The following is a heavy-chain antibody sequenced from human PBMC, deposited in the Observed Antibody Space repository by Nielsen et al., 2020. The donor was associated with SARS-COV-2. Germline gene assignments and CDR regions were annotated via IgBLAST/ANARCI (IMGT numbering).Heavy chain of an antibody. J-gene: IGHJ5*02. CDR3: ATCGILGSAAAGTMDWFDP. CDR1: GYTLTELS. Sequence: ASVKVSCKVSGYTLTELSMHWVRQAPGKGLEWMGGFDPEDGETIYAQKFQGRVTMTEDTSTDTAYMELSSLRSEDTAVYYCATCGILGSAAAGTMDWFDPWGQGTLVTVSS. V-gene: IGHV1-24*01. D-gene: IGHD6-13*01. CDR2: FDPEDGET.